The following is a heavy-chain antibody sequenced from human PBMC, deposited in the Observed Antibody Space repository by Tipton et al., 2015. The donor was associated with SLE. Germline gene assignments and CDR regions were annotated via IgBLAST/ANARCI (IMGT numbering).Heavy chain of an antibody. CDR1: GGSISSHY. CDR3: ASGGYSSYAFDI. V-gene: IGHV4-59*08. Sequence: LRLSCTVSGGSISSHYWSWIRQPPGKGLEWSGYIYYSGSTNYNPSLKSRVTISVDTSKNQFSLKLSSVTAADTAVYYCASGGYSSYAFDIWGQGTMVTVSS. CDR2: IYYSGST. D-gene: IGHD6-6*01. J-gene: IGHJ3*02.